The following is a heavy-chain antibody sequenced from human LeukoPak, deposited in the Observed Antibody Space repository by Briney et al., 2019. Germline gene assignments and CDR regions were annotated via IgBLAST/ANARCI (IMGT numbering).Heavy chain of an antibody. CDR3: ARDPDPYPDY. CDR1: GYSFTNYG. CDR2: INCHNGKT. J-gene: IGHJ4*02. V-gene: IGHV1-18*01. Sequence: ASVKVSCKASGYSFTNYGITWVREAPGQGLEWVGWINCHNGKTKSAQRLQGRVTLTTDTSTSTAYMGVTGLTSDDTGVYYCARDPDPYPDYWGQGTLVTVSS. D-gene: IGHD1-14*01.